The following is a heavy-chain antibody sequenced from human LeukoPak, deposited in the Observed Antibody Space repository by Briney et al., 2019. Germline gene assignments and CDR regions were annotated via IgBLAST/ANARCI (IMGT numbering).Heavy chain of an antibody. J-gene: IGHJ6*03. V-gene: IGHV4-59*12. CDR2: IFYSGST. CDR3: ARGKGYYYYYMDV. Sequence: PSETLSLTCIVSGGAISSYYWNWIRQPPGKGLEWIGNIFYSGSTYHSPSLRSRVTISLDTSRNQFSLKLSSVTAADTAVYYCARGKGYYYYYMDVWGKGTTVTVSS. CDR1: GGAISSYY.